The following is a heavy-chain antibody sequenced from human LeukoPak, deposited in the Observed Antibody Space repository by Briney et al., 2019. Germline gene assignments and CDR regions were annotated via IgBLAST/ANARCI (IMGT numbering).Heavy chain of an antibody. Sequence: ASVKVSCKASGYTFTDYYMHWVRQAPGQGLEWMGWIKPNSGGTNYAQKFRDRVTMTRDTSITTAYMELRRLRSDDTAVYYCARGAYYRDAFPGHYWGQGTLVTVSS. CDR3: ARGAYYRDAFPGHY. D-gene: IGHD3-16*02. CDR1: GYTFTDYY. V-gene: IGHV1-2*02. CDR2: IKPNSGGT. J-gene: IGHJ4*02.